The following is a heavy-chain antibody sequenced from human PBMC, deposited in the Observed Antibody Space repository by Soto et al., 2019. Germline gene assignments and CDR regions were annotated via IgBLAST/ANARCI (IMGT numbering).Heavy chain of an antibody. D-gene: IGHD4-17*01. Sequence: QVQLQESGPGLVKPSQTLSLTCTVSGGSISSGGYYWSWIRQHPGKGLEWIGYIYYSGSTYYNPSLKRRVTISVDTSKNQFSLKLSSVTAADTAVYYCASLIPSTVTTPWWAFDIWGQGTMVTVSS. V-gene: IGHV4-31*03. J-gene: IGHJ3*02. CDR3: ASLIPSTVTTPWWAFDI. CDR2: IYYSGST. CDR1: GGSISSGGYY.